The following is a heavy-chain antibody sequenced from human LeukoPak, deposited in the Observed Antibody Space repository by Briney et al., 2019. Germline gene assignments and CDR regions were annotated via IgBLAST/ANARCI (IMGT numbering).Heavy chain of an antibody. CDR3: ARQDSSSFGY. CDR2: IDHSGST. CDR1: GGSFSGYY. V-gene: IGHV4-34*01. J-gene: IGHJ4*02. D-gene: IGHD6-13*01. Sequence: SETLSLTCAVYGGSFSGYYWSWIRQPPGKGLEWIGEIDHSGSTNYNPSLKSRVTISIDTSKHQFSLKLSSVTAADTAVYYCARQDSSSFGYWGQGTLVTVSS.